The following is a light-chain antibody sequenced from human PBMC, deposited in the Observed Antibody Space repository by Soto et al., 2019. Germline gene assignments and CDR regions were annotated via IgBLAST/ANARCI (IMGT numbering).Light chain of an antibody. CDR3: GSFTTSRIWV. V-gene: IGLV2-14*01. Sequence: QSALTQPASVSGSPGQSITVSCTGSSSDFGDDKYVSWYQQQPGKGPNLLIYGVNSRPSGISNRFSGSKSGNTASLTISGLQVGDEAEYFCGSFTTSRIWVFGGGTKLTVL. J-gene: IGLJ3*02. CDR1: SSDFGDDKY. CDR2: GVN.